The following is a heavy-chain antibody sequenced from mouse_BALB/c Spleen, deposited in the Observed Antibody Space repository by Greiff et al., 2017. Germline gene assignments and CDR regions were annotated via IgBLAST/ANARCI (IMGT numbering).Heavy chain of an antibody. CDR2: ISSGSSTI. Sequence: EVQRVESGGGLVQPGGSRKLSCAASGFTISSFGMHWVRQAPEKGLEWVAYISSGSSTIYYADTVKGRFTISRDNPKNTLFLQMTSLRSEDTAMYYCARDRDGFDVWGAGTTVTVSS. D-gene: IGHD2-14*01. V-gene: IGHV5-17*02. J-gene: IGHJ1*01. CDR3: ARDRDGFDV. CDR1: GFTISSFG.